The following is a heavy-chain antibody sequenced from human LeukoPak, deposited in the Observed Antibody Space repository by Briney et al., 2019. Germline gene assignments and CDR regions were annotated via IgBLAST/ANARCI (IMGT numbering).Heavy chain of an antibody. D-gene: IGHD5-18*01. Sequence: PSETLSLTCTVSGGSISSYYWSWIRQPPGKGLEWIGYIYYSGSTNYNPSLKSRVTISVDTSKNQFSLKLSSMTAADTAVYYCASGPYTAMAYNYYYYYMDVWGKGTTVTVSS. CDR1: GGSISSYY. J-gene: IGHJ6*03. CDR2: IYYSGST. V-gene: IGHV4-59*01. CDR3: ASGPYTAMAYNYYYYYMDV.